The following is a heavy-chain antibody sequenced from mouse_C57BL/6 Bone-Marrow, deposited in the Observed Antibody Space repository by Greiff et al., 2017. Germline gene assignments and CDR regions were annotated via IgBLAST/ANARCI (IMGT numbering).Heavy chain of an antibody. CDR2: ILPGSGST. D-gene: IGHD1-1*01. CDR3: AHTVVETYYAMDY. J-gene: IGHJ4*01. V-gene: IGHV1-9*01. Sequence: QVQLQQSGAELMKPGASVKISCKATGYTFSSYWIEWVKQRPGHGLEWIGEILPGSGSTNYNEKFKGKATFTADTSSNTAYMQLSSLTSEDSAVYYCAHTVVETYYAMDYWGQGTSVTVSS. CDR1: GYTFSSYW.